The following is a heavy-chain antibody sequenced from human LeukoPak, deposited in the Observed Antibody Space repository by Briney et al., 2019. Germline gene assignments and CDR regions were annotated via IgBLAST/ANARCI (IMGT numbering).Heavy chain of an antibody. CDR1: GDSISGFY. Sequence: SETLSLTCTVSGDSISGFYWSWIRQPPGKGLEWIGYVYYSGSTNYNPSLKSRVTISVDTSKNQFSLKLSSVTAADTAVYYCAKYGYSYGPYYFDYWGQGTLVTVSS. D-gene: IGHD5-18*01. CDR2: VYYSGST. V-gene: IGHV4-59*08. J-gene: IGHJ4*02. CDR3: AKYGYSYGPYYFDY.